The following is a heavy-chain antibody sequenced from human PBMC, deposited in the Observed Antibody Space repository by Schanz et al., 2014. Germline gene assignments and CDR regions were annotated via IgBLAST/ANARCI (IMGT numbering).Heavy chain of an antibody. J-gene: IGHJ4*02. Sequence: QVQLVQSGAEVKKPGASVKVSCKASGYTFTGYYMHWVRQAPGQGLEWMGWINPNSGDTNYAQKFQGWVTMTRDTSISTAYMEVSRLKSDDTAVYYCARAFGGYDPAGALDYWGQGTLVTVSS. CDR2: INPNSGDT. CDR1: GYTFTGYY. V-gene: IGHV1-2*04. CDR3: ARAFGGYDPAGALDY. D-gene: IGHD5-12*01.